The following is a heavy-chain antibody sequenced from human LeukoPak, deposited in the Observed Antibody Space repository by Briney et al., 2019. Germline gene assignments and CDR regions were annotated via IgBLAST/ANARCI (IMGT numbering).Heavy chain of an antibody. CDR2: IYYDGNT. CDR1: GGSITNYH. D-gene: IGHD6-19*01. CDR3: ARQGAVAGTYYYYAMDV. J-gene: IGHJ6*02. Sequence: PSEALSLTCSVSGGSITNYHWSWIRQPPGKGLEWIGYIYYDGNTNYNPSLKSRVTISVDTSKSQFSLNVASVTAADTAVYYCARQGAVAGTYYYYAMDVWGQGTTVTVSS. V-gene: IGHV4-59*08.